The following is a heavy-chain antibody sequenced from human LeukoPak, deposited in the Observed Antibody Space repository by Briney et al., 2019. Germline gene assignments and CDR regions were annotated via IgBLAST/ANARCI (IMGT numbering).Heavy chain of an antibody. V-gene: IGHV3-23*01. Sequence: GGSLRLSCAASGFNFNDYYMSWVRQAPGKGLEWVSAISGSGGSTYYADSVKGRFTISRDNSKNTLYLQMNSLRAEDTAVYYCAKALTVLRFLEWLLFFDYWGQGTLVTVSS. CDR1: GFNFNDYY. D-gene: IGHD3-3*01. CDR2: ISGSGGST. J-gene: IGHJ4*02. CDR3: AKALTVLRFLEWLLFFDY.